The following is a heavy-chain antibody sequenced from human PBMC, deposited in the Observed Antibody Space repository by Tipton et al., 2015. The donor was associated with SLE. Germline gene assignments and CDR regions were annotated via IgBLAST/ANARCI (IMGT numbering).Heavy chain of an antibody. V-gene: IGHV4-59*01. CDR1: GGSISSYY. Sequence: TLSLTCTVSGGSISSYYWSWIRQPPGKGLEWIGYIYYSGSTNYNPSLKSRVTISVDTSKNQFSLKLSSVTAAGTAVYYCARGNSSFNYWGQGTLVTVSS. CDR3: ARGNSSFNY. CDR2: IYYSGST. D-gene: IGHD6-13*01. J-gene: IGHJ4*02.